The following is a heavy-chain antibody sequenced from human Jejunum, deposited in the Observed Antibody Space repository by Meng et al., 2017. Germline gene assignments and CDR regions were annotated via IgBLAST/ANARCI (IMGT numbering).Heavy chain of an antibody. Sequence: QVQLHESGPGLVKPSQTLSLTLTVSGGSINTGDYYWSWIRQPPGKGLEWIAYIYYSGSSYSKSSLRSRVIISIDTSKNQFSLILSAVTAADTAVYYCARHPTGGYNYFDYWGQGTLVTVSS. D-gene: IGHD2-8*02. CDR1: GGSINTGDYY. CDR3: ARHPTGGYNYFDY. J-gene: IGHJ4*02. V-gene: IGHV4-30-4*01. CDR2: IYYSGSS.